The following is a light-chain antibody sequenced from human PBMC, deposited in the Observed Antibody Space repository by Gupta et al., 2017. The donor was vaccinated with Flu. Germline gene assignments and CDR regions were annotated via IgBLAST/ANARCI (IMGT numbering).Light chain of an antibody. J-gene: IGLJ1*01. V-gene: IGLV2-14*01. CDR2: TVS. CDR1: TSDFSGYDF. CDR3: ISYTSRNTFV. Sequence: QSALTQPASVSGSPGQAITNSCSGITSDFSGYDFVSWYQNYPGKAPNRMISTVSTRPSGVSNRFSCSKSGTPASVPISVLQAEDAADYYCISYTSRNTFVFGTGTKVTVL.